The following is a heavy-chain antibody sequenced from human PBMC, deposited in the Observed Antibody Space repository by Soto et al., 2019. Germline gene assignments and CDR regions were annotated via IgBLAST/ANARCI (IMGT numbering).Heavy chain of an antibody. V-gene: IGHV3-73*01. CDR1: GFTFSGSA. Sequence: EVQLVESGGGLVQPGGSLKLSCAASGFTFSGSAMHWVRQASGKGLEWVGRIRSKANSYATAYAASVKGRFTISRDDSKNTAYLQMNSLKTEDTAVYYCTSEVVPAAMLYYYYMDVWGKGTTVTVSS. CDR3: TSEVVPAAMLYYYYMDV. D-gene: IGHD2-2*01. J-gene: IGHJ6*03. CDR2: IRSKANSYAT.